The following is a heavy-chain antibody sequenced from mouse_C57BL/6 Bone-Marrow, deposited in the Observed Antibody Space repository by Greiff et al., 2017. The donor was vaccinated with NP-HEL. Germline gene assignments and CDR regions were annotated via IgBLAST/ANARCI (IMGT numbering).Heavy chain of an antibody. V-gene: IGHV1-55*01. CDR1: GYTFTSYW. Sequence: QVQLQQPGAELVKPGASVKMSCKASGYTFTSYWITWVKQRPGQGLEWIGDIYPGSGSTNYNEKFKSKATLTVDTSPSTAYMQLSSLTSEDSAVYYCARALYYGSRMVDYWGQGTSVTVSS. CDR2: IYPGSGST. D-gene: IGHD1-1*01. J-gene: IGHJ4*01. CDR3: ARALYYGSRMVDY.